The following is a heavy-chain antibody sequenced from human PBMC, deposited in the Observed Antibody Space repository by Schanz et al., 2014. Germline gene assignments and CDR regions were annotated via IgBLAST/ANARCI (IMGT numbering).Heavy chain of an antibody. CDR3: ATASSPVREAGAGSSFHL. D-gene: IGHD6-13*01. J-gene: IGHJ5*02. CDR1: RFTVTNAW. CDR2: IKSKSDGGTT. Sequence: EVQLLESGGGLVKPGGSLTLSCAASRFTVTNAWMSWVRQAPGKGLEWVGRIKSKSDGGTTDYAAPVKDRFTISRDDSQSTLYLQMNSLKIEDTAVYYCATASSPVREAGAGSSFHLWGQGTLVTVSP. V-gene: IGHV3-15*01.